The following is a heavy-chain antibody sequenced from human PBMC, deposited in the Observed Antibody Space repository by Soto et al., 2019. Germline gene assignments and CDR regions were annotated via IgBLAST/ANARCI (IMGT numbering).Heavy chain of an antibody. CDR3: ARLHSHGTYGMDV. CDR2: IIPIFGTA. Sequence: SVKVSCKAAGGSFTYTLSWVRQAPGQGLEWMGGIIPIFGTANYAQKFQGRVTITADESTKTAYMELSTLRSEDTAVYYCARLHSHGTYGMDVWGQGTTVTVSS. CDR1: GGSFTYT. D-gene: IGHD5-18*01. J-gene: IGHJ6*02. V-gene: IGHV1-69*13.